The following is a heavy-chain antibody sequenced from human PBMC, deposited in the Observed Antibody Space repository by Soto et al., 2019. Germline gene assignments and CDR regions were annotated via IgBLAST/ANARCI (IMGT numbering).Heavy chain of an antibody. Sequence: GGSLRLSCAASGFTFSSYSIHWVRQAPGKGLEWVAVISYDGSNKYYADSVKGRFTISRDNSKNTLYLQMNSLRAEDTAVYYCARQYYGPFDPSGRRTLVALCS. CDR2: ISYDGSNK. V-gene: IGHV3-30-3*01. CDR3: ARQYYGPFDP. D-gene: IGHD4-17*01. CDR1: GFTFSSYS. J-gene: IGHJ5*02.